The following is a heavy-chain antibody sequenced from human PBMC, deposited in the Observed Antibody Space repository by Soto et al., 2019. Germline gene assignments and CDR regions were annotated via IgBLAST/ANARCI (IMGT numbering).Heavy chain of an antibody. CDR3: ARDNQYYYDSSGYYSFDY. D-gene: IGHD3-22*01. V-gene: IGHV1-3*01. J-gene: IGHJ4*02. CDR2: INAGNGNT. Sequence: ASGKVSCKASGYTFTSYAMHWVRQAPGQRLEWMGWINAGNGNTKYSQKFQGRVTITRDTSASTAYMELSSLRSEDTAVYYCARDNQYYYDSSGYYSFDYWGQGTLVNVSS. CDR1: GYTFTSYA.